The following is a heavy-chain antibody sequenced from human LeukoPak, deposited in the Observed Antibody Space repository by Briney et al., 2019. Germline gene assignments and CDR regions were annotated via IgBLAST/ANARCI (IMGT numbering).Heavy chain of an antibody. V-gene: IGHV3-23*01. CDR1: GFTFSSYA. J-gene: IGHJ5*02. D-gene: IGHD3-10*01. CDR3: AKPPWVRGVTGWFDP. CDR2: ISGSGGST. Sequence: GGSLRLSCAASGFTFSSYAMSWVRQAPGKGLEWVSAISGSGGSTYYADSVKGRFTISRDNSKNTLYLQMNSLRAEDTAVYCCAKPPWVRGVTGWFDPWGQGTLVTVSS.